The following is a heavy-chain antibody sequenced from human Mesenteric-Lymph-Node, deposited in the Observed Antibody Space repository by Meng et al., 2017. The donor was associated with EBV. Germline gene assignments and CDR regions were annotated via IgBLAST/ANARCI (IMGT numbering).Heavy chain of an antibody. Sequence: QVQLVQSGXELKKXXXSVKVSCXASGYTFTGYYMHWVRQAPGQGLEWMGWINPNSGGTNYAQKFQGWVTMTRDTSISTAYMELSRLRSDDTAVYYCARVPYDSSGYYYYFDYWGQGTLVIVSS. CDR1: GYTFTGYY. J-gene: IGHJ4*02. V-gene: IGHV1-2*04. CDR3: ARVPYDSSGYYYYFDY. D-gene: IGHD3-22*01. CDR2: INPNSGGT.